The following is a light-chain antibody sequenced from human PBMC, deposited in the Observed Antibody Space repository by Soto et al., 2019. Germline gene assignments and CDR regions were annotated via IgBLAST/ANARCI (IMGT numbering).Light chain of an antibody. CDR2: LNSDGSH. CDR1: SGHNSYA. CDR3: QTWSTDIRV. V-gene: IGLV4-69*01. J-gene: IGLJ3*02. Sequence: QTVVTQPPSASASLGASVKLTCTLSSGHNSYAIAWHQQQPEKGTRYLMKLNSDGSHSKGDGIPDRFSGSSSGAERYLTISSLQSEDEADYYCQTWSTDIRVFGGGTQLTVL.